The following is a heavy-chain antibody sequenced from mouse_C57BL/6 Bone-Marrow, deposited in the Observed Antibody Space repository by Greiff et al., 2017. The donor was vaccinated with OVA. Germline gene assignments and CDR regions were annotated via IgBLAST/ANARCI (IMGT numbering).Heavy chain of an antibody. CDR2: INPSSGYT. V-gene: IGHV1-4*01. CDR3: QWFAY. Sequence: QVQLMESGAELARPGASVKMSCKASGFTFTSYTMHWVKQRPGQGLEWIGYINPSSGYTKSNQKFKDKSTLTADKSSSTAYMQLSSLTSEDSADYYCQWFAYWGQGTLVTVSA. J-gene: IGHJ3*01. CDR1: GFTFTSYT.